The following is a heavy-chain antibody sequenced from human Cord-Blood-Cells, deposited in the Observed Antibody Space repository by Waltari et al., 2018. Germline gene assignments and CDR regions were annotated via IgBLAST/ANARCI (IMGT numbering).Heavy chain of an antibody. CDR1: GFPFSRYV. Sequence: QVQLVESGGGVVQPGGSLRLSCAASGFPFSRYVMHWVRQAPGKGLEWVAFIRYDGSNKYYADSVKGRFTISRDNSKNTLYLQMNSLRAEDTAVYYCAKDTSYGMDVWGQGTTVTVSS. CDR2: IRYDGSNK. J-gene: IGHJ6*02. CDR3: AKDTSYGMDV. V-gene: IGHV3-30*02. D-gene: IGHD3-16*01.